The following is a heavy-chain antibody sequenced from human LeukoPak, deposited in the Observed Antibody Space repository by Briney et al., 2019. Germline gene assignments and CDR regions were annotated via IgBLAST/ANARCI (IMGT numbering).Heavy chain of an antibody. CDR3: ASEHSGNYYRPFDY. CDR1: GFTFSSYE. V-gene: IGHV3-48*03. Sequence: GGSLRLSCAASGFTFSSYEMNWVRQAPGKGLEWVSYISSSGSTIYYADSVKGRFTISRDNAKNSLYLQMNSLRAEDTAVYYCASEHSGNYYRPFDYWGQGTLVTVSS. CDR2: ISSSGSTI. J-gene: IGHJ4*02. D-gene: IGHD1-26*01.